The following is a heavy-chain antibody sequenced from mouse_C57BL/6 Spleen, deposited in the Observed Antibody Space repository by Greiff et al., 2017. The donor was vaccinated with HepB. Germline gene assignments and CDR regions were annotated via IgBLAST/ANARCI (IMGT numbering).Heavy chain of an antibody. V-gene: IGHV1-52*01. Sequence: QVQLKQPGAELVRPGSSVKLSCKASGYTFTSYWMHWVKQRPIQGLEWIGNIDPSDSETHYNQKFKDKATLTVDKSSSTAYMQLSSLTSEDSAVYYCARSTVVAPYFDYWGQGTTLTVSS. CDR2: IDPSDSET. D-gene: IGHD1-1*01. CDR1: GYTFTSYW. J-gene: IGHJ2*01. CDR3: ARSTVVAPYFDY.